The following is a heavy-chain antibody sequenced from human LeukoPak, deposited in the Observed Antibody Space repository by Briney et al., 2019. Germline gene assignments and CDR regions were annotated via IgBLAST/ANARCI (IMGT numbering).Heavy chain of an antibody. CDR2: IYHSGST. J-gene: IGHJ4*02. CDR1: GYSISSGYY. D-gene: IGHD3-10*01. Sequence: PSETLSLTCGVSGYSISSGYYWGWIRQPPGKGLEWIGSIYHSGSTYYNPSLKSRVTISVDTSKNQFSLKLNSVTAADTAVYYCARRSGSGYYYFDYWGQGTLVTVSS. V-gene: IGHV4-38-2*01. CDR3: ARRSGSGYYYFDY.